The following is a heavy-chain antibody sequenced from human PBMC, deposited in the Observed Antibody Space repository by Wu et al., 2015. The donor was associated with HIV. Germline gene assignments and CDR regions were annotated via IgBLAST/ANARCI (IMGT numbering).Heavy chain of an antibody. CDR2: IIPLIGTA. CDR3: ATTGFTSSWYNDAFDI. Sequence: QVQLVQSGAELKKPLASVKVSCKTSGFPFAASYIHWVRQAPGQGLEWMGGIIPLIGTANYAQKFQGRITITADESTSIAYMEVSSLRSEDTAVYYCATTGFTSSWYNDAFDIWGQGTMVTVSS. J-gene: IGHJ3*02. D-gene: IGHD6-13*01. V-gene: IGHV1-69*01. CDR1: GFPFAASY.